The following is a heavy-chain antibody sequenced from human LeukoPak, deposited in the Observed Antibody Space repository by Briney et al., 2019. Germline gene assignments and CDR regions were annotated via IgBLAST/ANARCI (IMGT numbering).Heavy chain of an antibody. Sequence: PSETLSLTCTVSGGSISTYYWSWIRQPPGKGLEWIGYIYYSGNTNYNPSLQSRVSISVDMSNNQFSLKLSSVTAADTAVYYCARGFHYYGSGSYSPPRYFMDVWGKGTTVTVSS. CDR3: ARGFHYYGSGSYSPPRYFMDV. V-gene: IGHV4-59*12. CDR2: IYYSGNT. D-gene: IGHD3-10*01. CDR1: GGSISTYY. J-gene: IGHJ6*03.